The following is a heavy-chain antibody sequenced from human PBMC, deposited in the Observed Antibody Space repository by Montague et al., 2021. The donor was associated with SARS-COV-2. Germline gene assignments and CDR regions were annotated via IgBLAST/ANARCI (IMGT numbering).Heavy chain of an antibody. CDR2: IHHGGST. D-gene: IGHD3-10*01. Sequence: SETLSPTCAVHGGSFSTYSWNWIRQPPGKGLEWIGEIHHGGSTNYNPSLKSRVTISADTSKNQFSLKLTSVAAADTAVYYCARLGDGVVPSPILGVGPYYSYYYMDVWGKGTTVTASS. CDR1: GGSFSTYS. CDR3: ARLGDGVVPSPILGVGPYYSYYYMDV. J-gene: IGHJ6*03. V-gene: IGHV4-34*01.